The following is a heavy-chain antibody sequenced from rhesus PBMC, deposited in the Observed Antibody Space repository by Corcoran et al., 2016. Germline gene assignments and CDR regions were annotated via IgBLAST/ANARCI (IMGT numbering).Heavy chain of an antibody. J-gene: IGHJ6*01. V-gene: IGHV3-54*02. CDR2: ISYDVSKK. Sequence: EVQLVESGGGLVHPGGSLRLSCVASGFTFSSYGMNWVRQAPGKGLEWVAVISYDVSKKFYSDSVKDRFIISRDNSKNMLYFQMNNLKLEDAAVYYGATPPGLSNWYGLDSWGQGFVVTVSS. CDR3: ATPPGLSNWYGLDS. D-gene: IGHD6S26*01. CDR1: GFTFSSYG.